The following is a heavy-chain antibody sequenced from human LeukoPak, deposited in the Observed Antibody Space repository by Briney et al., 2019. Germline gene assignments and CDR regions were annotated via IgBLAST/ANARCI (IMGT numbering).Heavy chain of an antibody. CDR2: FDTQNDEH. D-gene: IGHD5-12*01. CDR1: LYSLIELL. CDR3: ATDHLDPVGRYVGYASTD. V-gene: IGHV1-24*01. Sequence: ASVKVSCKLSLYSLIELLMHWVRPAPGKGLEWMATFDTQNDEHMYAQKFQGRVTMTEDTSADMAYMEVISLRSDDTAVYYCATDHLDPVGRYVGYASTDCGQGTPVTVSS. J-gene: IGHJ1*01.